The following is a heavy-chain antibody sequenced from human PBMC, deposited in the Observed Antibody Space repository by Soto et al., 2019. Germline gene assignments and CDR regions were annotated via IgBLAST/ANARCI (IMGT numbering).Heavy chain of an antibody. CDR1: GYTFTSYA. V-gene: IGHV1-3*01. Sequence: QVQIVQSGAEVKKPGASVKVSCKASGYTFTSYAMHWVRQAPGQRLEWMGWINAGNGNTKYSQKFQGRVTITRDTSASTAYMELSSLRSEDTAVYYCARSVGGPSGLYYYYYYYMDVWGKGTTVTVSS. CDR3: ARSVGGPSGLYYYYYYYMDV. D-gene: IGHD3-16*01. CDR2: INAGNGNT. J-gene: IGHJ6*03.